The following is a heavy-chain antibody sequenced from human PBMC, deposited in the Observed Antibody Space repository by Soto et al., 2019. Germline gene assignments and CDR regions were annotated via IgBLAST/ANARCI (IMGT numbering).Heavy chain of an antibody. CDR3: ARGGSAAGLPLDY. J-gene: IGHJ4*02. D-gene: IGHD6-13*01. V-gene: IGHV3-30-3*01. CDR1: GFTFSSYA. Sequence: QVQLVESGGGVVQPGRSLRLSCAASGFTFSSYAMHWVRQAPGKGLEWVAVISYDGSNKYYADSVKGRFTISRDNSKNTLYLQMNSLRAEDTAVYYCARGGSAAGLPLDYWGQGTLVTVSS. CDR2: ISYDGSNK.